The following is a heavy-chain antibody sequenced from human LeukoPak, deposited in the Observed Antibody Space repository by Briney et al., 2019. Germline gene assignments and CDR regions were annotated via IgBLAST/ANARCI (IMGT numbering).Heavy chain of an antibody. D-gene: IGHD3-3*01. CDR2: INEDGSEK. J-gene: IGHJ6*02. Sequence: PGGSLRLSCAASGFTFSNYWMSWVRQTPGKGLEWVANINEDGSEKNYVDSVKGRFTLSRDNAKNTLYLQMNGLRAEDTAVYYCARGEYYDFWSGYYNLDSYYGMDVWGQGTTVTVSS. V-gene: IGHV3-7*01. CDR3: ARGEYYDFWSGYYNLDSYYGMDV. CDR1: GFTFSNYW.